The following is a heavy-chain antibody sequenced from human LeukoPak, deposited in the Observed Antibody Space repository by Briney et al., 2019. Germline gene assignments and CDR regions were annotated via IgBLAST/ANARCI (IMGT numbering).Heavy chain of an antibody. CDR1: GYTFTSYG. CDR2: IIPIFGTA. V-gene: IGHV1-69*13. Sequence: GASVKVSCKASGYTFTSYGISWVRQAPGQGLEWMGGIIPIFGTANYAQKFQGRVTITADESTSTAYMELSSLRSEDTAVYYCARDQGLLVPNYYFDYWGQGTLVTVPS. J-gene: IGHJ4*02. CDR3: ARDQGLLVPNYYFDY. D-gene: IGHD6-6*01.